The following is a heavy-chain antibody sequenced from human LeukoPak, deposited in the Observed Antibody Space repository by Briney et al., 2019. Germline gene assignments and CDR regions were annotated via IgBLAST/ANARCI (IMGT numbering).Heavy chain of an antibody. CDR1: GYTFSTYG. J-gene: IGHJ6*03. V-gene: IGHV1-18*01. D-gene: IGHD2-2*02. Sequence: ASVKVSCKASGYTFSTYGISWVRQAPGQGLEWMGWISAYNGDTKYAQKVQGRVTLTTDTSTSTAYMELRSLRSDDTAVYYCARDGESRFYTYYYYMDVCGKGTTVTVSS. CDR3: ARDGESRFYTYYYYMDV. CDR2: ISAYNGDT.